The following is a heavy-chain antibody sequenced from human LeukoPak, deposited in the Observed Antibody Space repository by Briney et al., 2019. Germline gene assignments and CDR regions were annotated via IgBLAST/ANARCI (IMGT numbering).Heavy chain of an antibody. CDR2: IQEDGKKE. J-gene: IGHJ6*03. D-gene: IGHD3-22*01. CDR1: GFTFTKFW. V-gene: IGHV3-7*01. CDR3: ARSWLPLAMTVDPYMDV. Sequence: PGGSLRLSCEASGFTFTKFWMSWVRQAPGKGLEWVANIQEDGKKENYVDSVRGRFTISRDNAKNSIYLQMNSLRVEDTAVYYCARSWLPLAMTVDPYMDVWGKGTTVTISS.